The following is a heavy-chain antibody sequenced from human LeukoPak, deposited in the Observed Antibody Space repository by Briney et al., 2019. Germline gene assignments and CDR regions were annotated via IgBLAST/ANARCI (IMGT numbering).Heavy chain of an antibody. V-gene: IGHV4-34*01. CDR3: ARGPEAGYSYGEFDY. J-gene: IGHJ4*02. D-gene: IGHD5-18*01. CDR1: GGSFSGYY. Sequence: SETLSLTCAVYGGSFSGYYWSWIRQPPGKGLEWIGEINHSGSTNYNPSLKSRVTISVDTSKNQFSLKLSSVTGADTAVYYCARGPEAGYSYGEFDYWGQGTLVTVSS. CDR2: INHSGST.